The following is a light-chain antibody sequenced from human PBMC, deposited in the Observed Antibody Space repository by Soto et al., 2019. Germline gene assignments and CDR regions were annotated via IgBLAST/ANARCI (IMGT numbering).Light chain of an antibody. CDR3: SSYTTGGSYV. V-gene: IGLV2-14*01. Sequence: QSALTQPDSVSGSPGLSIAISCTGTSRDVGGYNSVSWYQQQPGKVPKLMIFDVSNRPSGVSNRFSGSKSGNTASLTISGLQAEHEGDYYCSSYTTGGSYVFGTGTQLTVL. J-gene: IGLJ1*01. CDR2: DVS. CDR1: SRDVGGYNS.